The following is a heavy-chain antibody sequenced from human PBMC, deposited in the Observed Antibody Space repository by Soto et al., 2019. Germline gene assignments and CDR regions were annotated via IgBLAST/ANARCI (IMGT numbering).Heavy chain of an antibody. D-gene: IGHD5-12*01. CDR3: STELRSHY. V-gene: IGHV3-15*01. Sequence: KTGGSLRLSCAASGFTFSNVWMIWVRQAPGKGLEWLGRIKSKSDGGTTDYAAPVKGRFTISRDDSKNTLYLQMNSLKTEDTAVYYCSTELRSHYWGQGTLVTVSS. CDR1: GFTFSNVW. CDR2: IKSKSDGGTT. J-gene: IGHJ4*02.